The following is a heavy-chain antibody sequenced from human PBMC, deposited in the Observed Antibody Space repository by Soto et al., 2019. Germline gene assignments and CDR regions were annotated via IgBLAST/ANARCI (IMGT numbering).Heavy chain of an antibody. CDR2: IYYSGST. CDR3: ARTKWLLNTGVLRDAFDI. D-gene: IGHD3-22*01. V-gene: IGHV4-39*01. Sequence: QLQLQESGPGLVKPSETLSLTCTVSGGSISSSSYYWGWIRQPPGKGLEWIGSIYYSGSTYYNPSLKSRVTISVDTSKNQFSLKLSSVTAADTAVYYCARTKWLLNTGVLRDAFDIWGQGTMVTVSS. CDR1: GGSISSSSYY. J-gene: IGHJ3*02.